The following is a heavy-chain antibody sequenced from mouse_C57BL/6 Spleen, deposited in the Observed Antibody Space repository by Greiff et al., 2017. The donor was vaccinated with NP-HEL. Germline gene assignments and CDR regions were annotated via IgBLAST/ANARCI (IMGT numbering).Heavy chain of an antibody. V-gene: IGHV1-72*01. J-gene: IGHJ4*01. CDR2: IDPNSGGT. CDR3: ASNYGSSYYAMDY. D-gene: IGHD1-1*01. Sequence: QVHVKQPGAELVKPGASVKLSCKASGYTFTSYWMHWVKQRPGRGLEWIGRIDPNSGGTKYNEKFKGKATLTVDKPSSTAYMQLSSLTSEDSAVYYCASNYGSSYYAMDYWGQGTSVTVSS. CDR1: GYTFTSYW.